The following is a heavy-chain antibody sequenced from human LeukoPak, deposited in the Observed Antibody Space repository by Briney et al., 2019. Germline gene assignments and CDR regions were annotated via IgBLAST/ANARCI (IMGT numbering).Heavy chain of an antibody. D-gene: IGHD6-13*01. CDR3: ARGSSSSWSQFDY. Sequence: GGSLRLSCAASGFTFSSYGMHWVRQAPGKGLEWVAVIWYDGSNKYYADSVKGRFTISRDNSKNTLYLQMNSLRAEDTAVYYCARGSSSSWSQFDYWGQGTLVTVS. V-gene: IGHV3-33*01. J-gene: IGHJ4*02. CDR1: GFTFSSYG. CDR2: IWYDGSNK.